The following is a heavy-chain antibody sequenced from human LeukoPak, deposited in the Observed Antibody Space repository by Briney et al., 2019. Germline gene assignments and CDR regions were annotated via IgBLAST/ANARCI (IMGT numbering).Heavy chain of an antibody. Sequence: GGSLRLSCAASGFTLSSYEMNWVRQTPGKGLEWVSYISSSGRTIYYADSVKGRFTISRDNAENSLHMQMNSLRVEDTGVYYCARGRDIVAIPVAMLVDYWGQGTLVTVSS. CDR3: ARGRDIVAIPVAMLVDY. CDR1: GFTLSSYE. V-gene: IGHV3-48*03. D-gene: IGHD2-2*01. J-gene: IGHJ4*02. CDR2: ISSSGRTI.